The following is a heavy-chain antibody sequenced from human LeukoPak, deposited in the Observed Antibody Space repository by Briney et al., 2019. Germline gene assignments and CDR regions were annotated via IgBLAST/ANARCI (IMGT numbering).Heavy chain of an antibody. CDR1: GFTFSSYW. Sequence: QPGGSLRLSCAASGFTFSSYWMHWVRQAPGKGLVWVSRINSDGSSTSYADSVKGRFTISRDNAKNTLYLQMNSLGAEDTAVYYCARGGPYSSGPFDYWGQGTLVTVSS. CDR3: ARGGPYSSGPFDY. CDR2: INSDGSST. D-gene: IGHD6-19*01. J-gene: IGHJ4*02. V-gene: IGHV3-74*01.